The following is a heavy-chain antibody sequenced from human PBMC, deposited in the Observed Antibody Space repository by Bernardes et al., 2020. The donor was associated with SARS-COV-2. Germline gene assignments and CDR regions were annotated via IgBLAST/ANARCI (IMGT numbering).Heavy chain of an antibody. D-gene: IGHD6-6*01. CDR2: IYYSGST. J-gene: IGHJ4*02. CDR3: ARHVFGYSSSYYDY. V-gene: IGHV4-59*08. CDR1: GGSISSYY. Sequence: ETLSLTCTVSGGSISSYYWSWIRQPPGKGLEWIGYIYYSGSTNYNPSLKSRVTISVDTSKNQFSLKLSSVTAADTAVYYCARHVFGYSSSYYDYWGQGTLVTVSS.